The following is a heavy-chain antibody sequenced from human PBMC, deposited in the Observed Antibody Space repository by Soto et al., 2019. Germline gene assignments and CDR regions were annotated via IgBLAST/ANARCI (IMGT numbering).Heavy chain of an antibody. CDR3: ARADYYYGSWRQTGDY. V-gene: IGHV1-69*02. CDR1: GGTFSSYT. D-gene: IGHD3-10*01. J-gene: IGHJ4*02. Sequence: QVQLVQSGAEVKKPGSSVKVSCKASGGTFSSYTISWVRQAPGQGLEWMGRIIPILGIANYAQKFQGRVTITADKSTSTPYMELSSLRSEDTAVYYCARADYYYGSWRQTGDYWGQGTLVTVSS. CDR2: IIPILGIA.